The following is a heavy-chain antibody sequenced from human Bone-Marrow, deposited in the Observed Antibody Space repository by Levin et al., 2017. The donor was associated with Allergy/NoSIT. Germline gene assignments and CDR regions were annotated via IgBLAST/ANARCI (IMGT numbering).Heavy chain of an antibody. D-gene: IGHD6-19*01. CDR3: ARGGAADTSGWYGY. Sequence: GGSLRLSCVASGFTFSSYSMNWVRQAPGKGLEWVSYITSSSSTIYYADSVKGRFTISRDNAKNSLYLQMNSLRAEDTAVYYCARGGAADTSGWYGYWGQGTLVTVSS. J-gene: IGHJ4*02. CDR1: GFTFSSYS. V-gene: IGHV3-48*01. CDR2: ITSSSSTI.